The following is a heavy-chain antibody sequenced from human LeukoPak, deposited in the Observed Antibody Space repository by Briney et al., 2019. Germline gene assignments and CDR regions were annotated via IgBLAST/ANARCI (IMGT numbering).Heavy chain of an antibody. CDR1: GVXTSGVTYY. CDR2: IRYSGRT. D-gene: IGHD6-25*01. V-gene: IGHV4-39*02. Sequence: PPETPSLTCTLSGVXTSGVTYYSGWVRQHPRNSLEWLGGIRYSGRTYYKPSLKRRVTLSVDTSKNQLLLHLRSVTAADTAMYYCAREFNGSPDYLGQGTMVTVSS. J-gene: IGHJ4*02. CDR3: AREFNGSPDY.